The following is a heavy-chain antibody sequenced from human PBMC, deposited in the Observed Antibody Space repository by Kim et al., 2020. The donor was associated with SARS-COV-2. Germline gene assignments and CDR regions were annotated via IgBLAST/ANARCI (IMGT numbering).Heavy chain of an antibody. CDR2: ISYDGSNK. J-gene: IGHJ4*02. V-gene: IGHV3-30*18. CDR1: GFTFSSYG. D-gene: IGHD2-2*01. CDR3: AKGAVVPAAMLAYFDY. Sequence: GGSLRLSCAASGFTFSSYGMHWVRQAPGKGLEWVAVISYDGSNKYYADSVKGRFTISRDNSKNTLYLQMNSLRAEDTAVYYCAKGAVVPAAMLAYFDYWGQGTLVTVSS.